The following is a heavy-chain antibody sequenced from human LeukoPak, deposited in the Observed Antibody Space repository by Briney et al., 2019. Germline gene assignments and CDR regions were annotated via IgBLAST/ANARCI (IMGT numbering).Heavy chain of an antibody. CDR1: GFTFDDYG. J-gene: IGHJ5*02. V-gene: IGHV3-11*04. CDR3: ARDRDYYGSGSYSPNWFDP. Sequence: GGSLRLSCAASGFTFDDYGMSWVRQVPGKGLEWVSYISSSGSTIYYADSVKGRFTISRDNAKNSLYLQMNSLRAEDTAVYYCARDRDYYGSGSYSPNWFDPWGQGTLVTVSS. D-gene: IGHD3-10*01. CDR2: ISSSGSTI.